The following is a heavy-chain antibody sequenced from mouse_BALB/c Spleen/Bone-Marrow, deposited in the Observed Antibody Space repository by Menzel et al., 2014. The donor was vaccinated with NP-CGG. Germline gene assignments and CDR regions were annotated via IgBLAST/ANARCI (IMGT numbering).Heavy chain of an antibody. CDR3: ARGGDRYDDWFAY. CDR1: GYTFTDYN. J-gene: IGHJ3*01. Sequence: VQLQQSGPELVKPGASVKISCKASGYTFTDYNMHWVNQSHGKSLEWIGYIYPYNGGTGYNQKFKSKATLTVDNSSSTAYMELRSLTSEDSAVYYCARGGDRYDDWFAYWGQGTLVTVSA. D-gene: IGHD2-14*01. CDR2: IYPYNGGT. V-gene: IGHV1S29*02.